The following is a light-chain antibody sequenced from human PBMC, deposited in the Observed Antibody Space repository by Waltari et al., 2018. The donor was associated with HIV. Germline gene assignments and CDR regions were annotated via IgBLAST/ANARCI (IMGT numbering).Light chain of an antibody. CDR3: QQYYGAPVT. V-gene: IGKV4-1*01. J-gene: IGKJ4*01. CDR1: RRLLSSSTDRNN. CDR2: AAP. Sequence: VLTQSPRSLTASLGERVTITCKCSRRLLSSSTDRNNLAWFQHKSGRPAKLLIYAAPIRESGVPARFIGGGSETHFTLTIASLQAEDVGVYFCQQYYGAPVTFGGGTKVELK.